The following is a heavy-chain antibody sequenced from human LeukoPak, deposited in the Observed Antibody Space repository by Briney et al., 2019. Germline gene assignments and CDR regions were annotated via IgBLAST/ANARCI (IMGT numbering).Heavy chain of an antibody. Sequence: QSGGSLRLSCAASGFTVSSNYMSWVRQAPGKGLEWVSVIYSGGSTYYADSVKGRFTISTDNSKNTLYLQMNSLRAEDTAVYYCASRDIVVVVAEDYYGMDVWGQGTTVTVSS. J-gene: IGHJ6*02. CDR1: GFTVSSNY. D-gene: IGHD2-15*01. CDR2: IYSGGST. CDR3: ASRDIVVVVAEDYYGMDV. V-gene: IGHV3-66*02.